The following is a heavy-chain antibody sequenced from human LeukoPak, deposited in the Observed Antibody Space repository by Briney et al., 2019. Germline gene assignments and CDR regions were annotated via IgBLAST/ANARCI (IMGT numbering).Heavy chain of an antibody. Sequence: SETLSLTCTVSGGSISDTSDFWGWIRQPPGKGLEWIGSLYYSDNTYDNPSVSSGNTYYNPSLTSRLTISADTSKNQFSLKLSSVTAADTAMYYCARRHRSSDSGGHVIDYWGQGTLVAVSS. CDR1: GGSISDTSDF. CDR3: ARRHRSSDSGGHVIDY. J-gene: IGHJ4*02. D-gene: IGHD3-22*01. CDR2: LYYSDNTYDNPSVSSGNT. V-gene: IGHV4-39*01.